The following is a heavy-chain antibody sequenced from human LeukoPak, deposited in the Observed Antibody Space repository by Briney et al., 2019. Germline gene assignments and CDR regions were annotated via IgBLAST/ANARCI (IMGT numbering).Heavy chain of an antibody. V-gene: IGHV4-61*08. CDR2: IYYSGST. D-gene: IGHD6-6*01. J-gene: IGHJ5*02. CDR1: GGSISSGGYY. CDR3: ARGGRSSSSWFDP. Sequence: SETLSLTCTVSGGSISSGGYYWSWIRQHPGKGLEWIGYIYYSGSTNYNPSLKSRVTISLDTSKNQFSLKLTSVTVADTAVYYCARGGRSSSSWFDPWGQGTLVTVSS.